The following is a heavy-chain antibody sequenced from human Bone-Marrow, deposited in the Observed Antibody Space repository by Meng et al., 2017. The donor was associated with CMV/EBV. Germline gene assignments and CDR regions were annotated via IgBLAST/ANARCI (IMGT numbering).Heavy chain of an antibody. CDR3: AKDIGGWFDP. J-gene: IGHJ5*02. CDR2: IYSGGSST. D-gene: IGHD3-10*01. Sequence: GESLKISCAASGFTFSSYAMSWVRQAPGKGLEWVSVIYSGGSSTYYADSVKGRFTISRDNSKNTLYLQMNSLRAEDTAVYYCAKDIGGWFDPWGQGTLVTVSS. V-gene: IGHV3-23*03. CDR1: GFTFSSYA.